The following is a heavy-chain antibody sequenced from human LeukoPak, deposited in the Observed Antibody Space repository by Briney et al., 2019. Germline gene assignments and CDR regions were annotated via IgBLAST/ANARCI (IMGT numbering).Heavy chain of an antibody. CDR3: ARELVDSSSSSTYYYYYGMDV. CDR1: GGSFSGYY. Sequence: SETLSLTCAVYGGSFSGYYWSWIRQPPGKGLEWIGEINHSGSTNYNPSLKSRVTISVDTSKNQFSLKLSSVTAADTAVYYCARELVDSSSSSTYYYYYGMDVWGQGTTVTVSS. CDR2: INHSGST. V-gene: IGHV4-34*01. J-gene: IGHJ6*02. D-gene: IGHD6-6*01.